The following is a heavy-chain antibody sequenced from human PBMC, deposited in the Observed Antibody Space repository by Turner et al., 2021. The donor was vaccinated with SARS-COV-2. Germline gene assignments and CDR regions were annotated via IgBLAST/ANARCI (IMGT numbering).Heavy chain of an antibody. CDR2: IWYDGSNK. CDR3: ARDSDSSGLLPHFDY. V-gene: IGHV3-33*01. J-gene: IGHJ4*02. Sequence: QVQLVESGGGVVQPGRSLRLSCAASGFTFSSYGMHWVRQAPGKGLEWVAVIWYDGSNKYYADSVKGRFTISRDNSKNTLYLQMNSLRAEDTAVYYCARDSDSSGLLPHFDYWGQGTLVTDSS. CDR1: GFTFSSYG. D-gene: IGHD3-22*01.